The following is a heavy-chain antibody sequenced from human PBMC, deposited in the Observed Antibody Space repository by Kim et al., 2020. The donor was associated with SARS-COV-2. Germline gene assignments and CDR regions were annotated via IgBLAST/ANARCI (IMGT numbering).Heavy chain of an antibody. V-gene: IGHV3-33*01. Sequence: GGSLRLSCAASGFTFSSYGMHWVRQAPGKGLEWVAVICYDGSNKYYADSVKGRVTISRDNSKNTLYLQMNSLRAEDTAVYYCARDPQASYYYDSSGYYPIYYFDYWGQGTLVTVSS. CDR1: GFTFSSYG. D-gene: IGHD3-22*01. J-gene: IGHJ4*02. CDR2: ICYDGSNK. CDR3: ARDPQASYYYDSSGYYPIYYFDY.